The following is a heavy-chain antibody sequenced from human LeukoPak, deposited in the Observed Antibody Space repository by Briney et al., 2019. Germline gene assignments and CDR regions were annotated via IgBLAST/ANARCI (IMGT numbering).Heavy chain of an antibody. CDR2: ISRSSTYI. J-gene: IGHJ4*02. V-gene: IGHV3-21*01. Sequence: GGSLRLSCAASGFTFSYYTMNWVRQAPGKGLEWVSSISRSSTYIYYADSLKGRFTISRDNAKDSLPLQMNSLRAEDTAVYYCARGDYGDYNFPFDYWGQGTLVTVSS. CDR1: GFTFSYYT. D-gene: IGHD4-17*01. CDR3: ARGDYGDYNFPFDY.